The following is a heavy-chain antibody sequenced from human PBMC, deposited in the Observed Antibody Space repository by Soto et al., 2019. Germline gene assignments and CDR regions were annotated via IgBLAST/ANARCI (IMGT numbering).Heavy chain of an antibody. CDR2: FYYTGSI. J-gene: IGHJ4*02. V-gene: IGHV4-61*01. CDR3: PRSIFYSDRTNSSPCEY. CDR1: GGSVSSGNDY. Sequence: QVQLQESGPGLVKPSETLSLTCTVSGGSVSSGNDYWSWIRQPPGKGLEWIGYFYYTGSINYNPSLTTPANLLIDSSTNQTCLRLSSVTAADAAVYSCPRSIFYSDRTNSSPCEYWGQGTLATASS. D-gene: IGHD2-8*01.